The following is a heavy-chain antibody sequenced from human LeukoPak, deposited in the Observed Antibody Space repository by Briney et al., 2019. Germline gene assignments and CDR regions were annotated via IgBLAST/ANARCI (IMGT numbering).Heavy chain of an antibody. J-gene: IGHJ4*02. CDR2: ISYDGSNK. D-gene: IGHD4/OR15-4a*01. CDR3: AKQSGADRGHLDF. V-gene: IGHV3-30*18. CDR1: GFTFSSYG. Sequence: GGSLRLSCAASGFTFSSYGMDWVRQVPGKGLEWVAVISYDGSNKYCADSVKGRFTISRDNSKNTLYLQMNSLRAEDTAVYYCAKQSGADRGHLDFWGQGTLVTVSS.